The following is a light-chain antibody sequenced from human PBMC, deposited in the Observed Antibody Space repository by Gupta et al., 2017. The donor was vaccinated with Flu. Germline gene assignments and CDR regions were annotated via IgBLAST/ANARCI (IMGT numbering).Light chain of an antibody. J-gene: IGLJ2*01. CDR1: SSDVGGYNY. V-gene: IGLV2-14*01. Sequence: SITMSCTGTSSDVGGYNYVSWYQQHPGKAPKLMIYEVSHRPSGVSNRFSGSKSGNTASLTISGLQAEDEADYYCSSYTSSSTVVFGGGTKLTVL. CDR3: SSYTSSSTVV. CDR2: EVS.